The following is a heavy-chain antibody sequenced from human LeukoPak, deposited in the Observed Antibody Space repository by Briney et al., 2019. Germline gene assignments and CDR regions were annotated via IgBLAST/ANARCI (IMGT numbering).Heavy chain of an antibody. CDR1: GFTFSSYT. CDR2: VSTSPTTV. J-gene: IGHJ4*02. Sequence: PGGSLRLSCAASGFTFSSYTMNWVRQAPGKGLEWISYVSTSPTTVYYADSVKGRFTISRDNAKNSLFLQMNSLRDDDTAVYYCARDSGYVHYWGQGTLVTVSS. V-gene: IGHV3-48*02. CDR3: ARDSGYVHY. D-gene: IGHD1-26*01.